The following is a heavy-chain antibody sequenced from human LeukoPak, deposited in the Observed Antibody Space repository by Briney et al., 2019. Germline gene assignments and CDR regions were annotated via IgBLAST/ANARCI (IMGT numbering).Heavy chain of an antibody. CDR3: GSAGATYGEAIEYDQ. V-gene: IGHV1-18*01. CDR2: ISGYSGNT. D-gene: IGHD4/OR15-4a*01. J-gene: IGHJ4*02. Sequence: GASVKLSCKASGDSFTKYVISWVRQAPGQGLECMGWISGYSGNTNYAPKLQGRVTMTTDTSTSTAYMELRSLTSADTGRYYSGSAGATYGEAIEYDQWRQETLVTVSS. CDR1: GDSFTKYV.